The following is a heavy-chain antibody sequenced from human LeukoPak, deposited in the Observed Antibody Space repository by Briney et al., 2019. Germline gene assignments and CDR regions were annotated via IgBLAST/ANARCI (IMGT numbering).Heavy chain of an antibody. Sequence: GGSLRLSCAASGFTFSSYGMHWVRQAPGKGLEWVAFIRYDGNNKYYADSVKGRFTISRDNSKNTLYLQMNSLRAEDTAVYYCAKEGSYYDSSGYYYFDYWGQGTLVTVSS. V-gene: IGHV3-30*02. CDR1: GFTFSSYG. J-gene: IGHJ4*02. CDR2: IRYDGNNK. D-gene: IGHD3-22*01. CDR3: AKEGSYYDSSGYYYFDY.